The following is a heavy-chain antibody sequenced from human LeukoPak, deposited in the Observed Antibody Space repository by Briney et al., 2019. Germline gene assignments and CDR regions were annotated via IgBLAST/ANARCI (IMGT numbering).Heavy chain of an antibody. Sequence: GGSLRLSCAASGFRFSDYYMDLVRQAPGKGLECVARIRKEVNGYTTEYAASVKGRFTISRDDSTKTLFLQMNSLRTEDTAVYYCSRGDPDGTTDFDFWGQGTLVTVSS. CDR1: GFRFSDYY. CDR2: IRKEVNGYTT. CDR3: SRGDPDGTTDFDF. D-gene: IGHD1-1*01. V-gene: IGHV3-72*01. J-gene: IGHJ4*02.